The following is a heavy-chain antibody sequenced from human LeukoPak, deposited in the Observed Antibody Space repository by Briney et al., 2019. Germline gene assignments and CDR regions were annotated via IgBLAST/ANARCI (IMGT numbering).Heavy chain of an antibody. J-gene: IGHJ6*02. CDR1: GGSFSGYY. CDR3: ARGRPVLYHDILTGYYKKFYYGMDV. Sequence: PSETLSLTCAVYGGSFSGYYWSWIRQPPGKGLEWIGEINHSGSTNYNPSLKSRVTISVDTSKNQFSLKLSSVTAADTAVYYCARGRPVLYHDILTGYYKKFYYGMDVWGQGTTVTVSS. V-gene: IGHV4-34*01. CDR2: INHSGST. D-gene: IGHD3-9*01.